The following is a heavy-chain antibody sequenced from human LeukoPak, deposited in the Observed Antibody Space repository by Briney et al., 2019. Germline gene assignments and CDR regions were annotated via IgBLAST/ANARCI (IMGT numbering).Heavy chain of an antibody. CDR1: GFTFSSYA. CDR3: ARAMIGRGYSSSLTPNDAFDI. V-gene: IGHV3-64*01. Sequence: SGGSLRLSCAASGFTFSSYAMHWVRQAPGKGLEYVSAISSNGGSTYYANSVKGRFTISRDNSKNTLYLQMGSLRAEDMAVYYCARAMIGRGYSSSLTPNDAFDIWGQGTMVTVSS. J-gene: IGHJ3*02. CDR2: ISSNGGST. D-gene: IGHD6-13*01.